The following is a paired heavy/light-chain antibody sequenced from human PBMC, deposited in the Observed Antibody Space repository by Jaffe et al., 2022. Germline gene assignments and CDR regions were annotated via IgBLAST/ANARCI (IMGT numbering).Light chain of an antibody. CDR3: QHRSNWPAT. CDR1: QSVSGY. J-gene: IGKJ2*01. V-gene: IGKV3-11*01. CDR2: DAS. Sequence: EIVLTQSPATLSLSPGERATLSCRASQSVSGYLAWYQQKPGQAPRLLIYDASNRATGIPARFSGSGSGTDFTLTISSLEPEDFAVYYCQHRSNWPATFGQGTKLEIK.
Heavy chain of an antibody. V-gene: IGHV3-23*01. Sequence: EVQLLESGGGLVQPGGSLRLSCAASGFTFSSYIMHWVRQAPGKGLEWVSAISGVGGRTYYADSVKGRFTVSRDNSKNTLCLQMSSLRAEDTAVYYCVKVYFTSGDYAGPFDIWGQGTMVTVSS. CDR1: GFTFSSYI. CDR2: ISGVGGRT. D-gene: IGHD4-17*01. J-gene: IGHJ3*02. CDR3: VKVYFTSGDYAGPFDI.